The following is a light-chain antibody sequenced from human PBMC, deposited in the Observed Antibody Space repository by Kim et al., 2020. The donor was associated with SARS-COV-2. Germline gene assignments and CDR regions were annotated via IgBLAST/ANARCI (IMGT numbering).Light chain of an antibody. V-gene: IGKV3-20*01. CDR3: QQYASSPMYT. Sequence: EIVLTHSPVTLSLSPGERATLSGRASQSVSSSYLAWYQQKPGQAPRLLIYGASSRATGIPDRFSGSGSGTDFTLTISRLEPDDFAVYYCQQYASSPMYTFGQGTKLEI. J-gene: IGKJ2*01. CDR1: QSVSSSY. CDR2: GAS.